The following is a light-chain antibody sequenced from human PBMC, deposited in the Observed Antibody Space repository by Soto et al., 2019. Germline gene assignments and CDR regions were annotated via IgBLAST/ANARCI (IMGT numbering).Light chain of an antibody. CDR3: QQSYSTLRS. CDR2: AAS. Sequence: DIQMTQSPSSLSASVGDRVTMACRASQSISSYLNWYQQKPGNAPKLLIYAASSLQSGVPSRFSGSGSGTDFTLTISSLQPEDFATYYCQQSYSTLRSFGQGTRLEIK. CDR1: QSISSY. J-gene: IGKJ5*01. V-gene: IGKV1-39*01.